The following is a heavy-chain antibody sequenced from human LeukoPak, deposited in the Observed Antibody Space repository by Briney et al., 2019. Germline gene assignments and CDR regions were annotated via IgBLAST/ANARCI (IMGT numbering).Heavy chain of an antibody. CDR2: IYYSGST. CDR1: GGSISSGDYY. Sequence: PSHTLSLTCTVSGGSISSGDYYWSWIRQPPGKGLEWIGYIYYSGSTYYNPSLKSRVTISVDTSKNQFSLKLSSVTAADTAVYYCARALLWWSNAFDIWGQGTMVTVSS. V-gene: IGHV4-30-4*08. CDR3: ARALLWWSNAFDI. J-gene: IGHJ3*02. D-gene: IGHD2-21*01.